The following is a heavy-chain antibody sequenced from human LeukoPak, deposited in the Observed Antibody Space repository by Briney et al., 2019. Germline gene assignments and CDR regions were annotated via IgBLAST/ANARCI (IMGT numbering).Heavy chain of an antibody. Sequence: TGGSLRLSCAASGFTFDDYGMSWVRQAPGKGLEWVSGINWNGGNTGYADSVKGRFTISRDNVKNSLYLQMNSLRAEDTALYYCARAPGVRYYCYMDVWGKGTTVTVSS. J-gene: IGHJ6*03. V-gene: IGHV3-20*04. CDR2: INWNGGNT. CDR3: ARAPGVRYYCYMDV. D-gene: IGHD2-8*01. CDR1: GFTFDDYG.